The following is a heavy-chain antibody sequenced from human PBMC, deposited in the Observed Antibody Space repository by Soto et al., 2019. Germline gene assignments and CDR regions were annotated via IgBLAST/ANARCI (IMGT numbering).Heavy chain of an antibody. Sequence: VASVKVSCKASGGTFSSYAISWVRQAPGQGLEWMGGIIPIFGTANYAQKFQGRVTITADESTSTAYMELSSLRSEDTAVYYCAREARIVVVPAARNYYYYGMDVWGQGTTVTVSS. D-gene: IGHD2-2*01. J-gene: IGHJ6*02. V-gene: IGHV1-69*13. CDR3: AREARIVVVPAARNYYYYGMDV. CDR1: GGTFSSYA. CDR2: IIPIFGTA.